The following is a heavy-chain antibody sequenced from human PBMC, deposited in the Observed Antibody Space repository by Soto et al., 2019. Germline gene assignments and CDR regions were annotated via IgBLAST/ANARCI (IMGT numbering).Heavy chain of an antibody. J-gene: IGHJ4*02. V-gene: IGHV3-48*02. CDR3: ARDDYYDSSGYHTFSDY. Sequence: EVQLVESGGGLVQPGGSLRLSCAASGFTFSSYSMNWVRQAPGKGVEWVSYISSSSSTIYYADSVKGRFTISRDNAKNSLYLQMNSLRDEDTAVYYCARDDYYDSSGYHTFSDYWGQGTLVTVSS. CDR1: GFTFSSYS. D-gene: IGHD3-22*01. CDR2: ISSSSSTI.